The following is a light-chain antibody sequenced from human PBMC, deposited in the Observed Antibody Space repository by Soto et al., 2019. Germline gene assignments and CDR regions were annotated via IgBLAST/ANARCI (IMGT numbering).Light chain of an antibody. J-gene: IGKJ2*01. CDR3: QQYGFFLT. CDR1: QSIDTA. CDR2: RAS. V-gene: IGKV1-5*03. Sequence: DVQMTQSPSTLSASVGDTVTITCRASQSIDTALAWYQQKPGKAPNLLIYRASNLESEVPSRFSDSGSGTEFTLAISSLQPDDFATYYCQQYGFFLTFGQGTKLEIK.